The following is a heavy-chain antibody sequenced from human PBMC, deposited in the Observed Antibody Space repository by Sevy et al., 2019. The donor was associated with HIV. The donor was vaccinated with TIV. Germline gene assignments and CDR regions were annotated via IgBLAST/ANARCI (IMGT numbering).Heavy chain of an antibody. D-gene: IGHD3-9*01. Sequence: GGSLRLSCTASGFTFGDYAMIWFRQAPGKGLEWVGFIRSKAYGGTTEYAASVKGRFTISRDDSKSIAYLQMNSLKTEDTAVYYCTRSRITIRSYGMDVWGQGTTVTVSS. J-gene: IGHJ6*02. CDR2: IRSKAYGGTT. V-gene: IGHV3-49*03. CDR1: GFTFGDYA. CDR3: TRSRITIRSYGMDV.